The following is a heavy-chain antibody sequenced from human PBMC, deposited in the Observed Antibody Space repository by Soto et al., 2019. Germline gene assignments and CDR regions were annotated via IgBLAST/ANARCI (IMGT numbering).Heavy chain of an antibody. D-gene: IGHD3-22*01. CDR3: TPDSYITMIIVPFAY. Sequence: EVQLVESGGGLVKPGGALRLSCAASGFTFSKAWMNWVRQAPGKGLEWVGRIKSKTDGGTTDFAAPVKGRFAISRDDLRNMVYLQMNSLKTEDTGIYYRTPDSYITMIIVPFAYWGPGTLVTVSS. CDR2: IKSKTDGGTT. V-gene: IGHV3-15*07. CDR1: GFTFSKAW. J-gene: IGHJ4*01.